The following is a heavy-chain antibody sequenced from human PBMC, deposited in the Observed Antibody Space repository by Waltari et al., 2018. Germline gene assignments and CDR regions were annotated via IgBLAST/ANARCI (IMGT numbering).Heavy chain of an antibody. CDR1: GFTFSRYA. J-gene: IGHJ4*02. V-gene: IGHV3-23*01. CDR2: IPGDGGST. D-gene: IGHD2-8*01. CDR3: AKDRQGVWDY. Sequence: VQVLESGGGLVQPGGSLRLSCAASGFTFSRYAMTWVRQAPGKGLEGVSAIPGDGGSTYYADSVKGRFTISRDNSKNTVYLQMNSLRAEDTAIYYCAKDRQGVWDYWGQGTLVTVSS.